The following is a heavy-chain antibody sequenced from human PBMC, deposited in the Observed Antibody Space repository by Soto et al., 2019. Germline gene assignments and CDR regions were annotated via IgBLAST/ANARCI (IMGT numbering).Heavy chain of an antibody. CDR1: GFTFSSYA. CDR3: ARGPSSSRRAHFDY. V-gene: IGHV3-30-3*01. J-gene: IGHJ4*02. CDR2: ISYDGSNK. D-gene: IGHD3-10*01. Sequence: QVQLVESGGGVVQPGRSLRLSCAASGFTFSSYAMHWVRQAPGKGLEWVAAISYDGSNKYYADSVKGRFTITRDNYKNTLYLQMNSLRAEDTAVYYCARGPSSSRRAHFDYWGQGTLVTVSS.